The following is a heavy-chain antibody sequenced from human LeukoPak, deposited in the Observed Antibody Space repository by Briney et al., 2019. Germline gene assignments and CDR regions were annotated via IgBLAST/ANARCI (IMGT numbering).Heavy chain of an antibody. CDR1: CGSFSGYY. CDR3: ARQTVRGVMKY. D-gene: IGHD3-10*01. Sequence: SETLSLTCAVYCGSFSGYYWSWIRQPPGKGLEWIGEINHSGSTNYNPSLKSRVTISVDTSKNQFSLKLSSVTAADTAVYYCARQTVRGVMKYWGQGTLVTVSS. J-gene: IGHJ4*02. CDR2: INHSGST. V-gene: IGHV4-34*01.